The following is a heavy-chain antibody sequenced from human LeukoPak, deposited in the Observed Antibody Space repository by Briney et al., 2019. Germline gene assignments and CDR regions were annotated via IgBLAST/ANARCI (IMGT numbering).Heavy chain of an antibody. CDR3: ARGYGGNLWFDP. CDR2: IIPIFGTA. V-gene: IGHV1-69*05. Sequence: SVTVSCKASGGTFSSYAISWVRQAPGQGLEWMGGIIPIFGTANYAQKFQGRVTITTDESTSTAYMELSSLRSEDTAVYYCARGYGGNLWFDPWGQGTLVTVSS. CDR1: GGTFSSYA. D-gene: IGHD4-23*01. J-gene: IGHJ5*02.